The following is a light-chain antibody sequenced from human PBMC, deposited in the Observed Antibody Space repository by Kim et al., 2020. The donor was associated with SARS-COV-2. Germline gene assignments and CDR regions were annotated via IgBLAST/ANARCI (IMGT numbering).Light chain of an antibody. CDR3: QHYGSSYT. CDR1: QSVTSSY. CDR2: GAS. J-gene: IGKJ2*01. V-gene: IGKV3-20*01. Sequence: IVLTQSPGTLSLSPGERATLSCRASQSVTSSYLAWYQQRLGQAPRLLIYGASSTATGIPDRFSGSGSGTDFTLTISRLEPEDFAVYYCQHYGSSYTFGQGTKLEI.